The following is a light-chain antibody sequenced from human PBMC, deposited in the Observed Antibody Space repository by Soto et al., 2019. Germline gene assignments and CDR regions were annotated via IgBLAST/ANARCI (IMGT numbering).Light chain of an antibody. CDR2: DAS. Sequence: DIQMTQSPSTLSASVGDRVTITCRASQSISTWLAWYQQKPGKAPKLLIYDASSLESGVPSRFSGSGSGTDFTLTISSLQPDDFATYYCQQSNSYSRTFGQGTKVDIK. CDR1: QSISTW. J-gene: IGKJ1*01. CDR3: QQSNSYSRT. V-gene: IGKV1-5*01.